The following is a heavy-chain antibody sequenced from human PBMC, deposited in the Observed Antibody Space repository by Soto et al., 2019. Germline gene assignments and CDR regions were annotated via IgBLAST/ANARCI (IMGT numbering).Heavy chain of an antibody. CDR3: ARALLTYYDYVWGSYRPGWFDP. CDR2: IYHSGST. D-gene: IGHD3-16*02. CDR1: GGSISSGGYS. J-gene: IGHJ5*02. Sequence: PSETLSLTCAVSGGSISSGGYSWSWTRQPPGKGLEWIGYIYHSGSTYYNPSLKSRVTISVDRSKNQFSLKLSSVTAADTAVYYCARALLTYYDYVWGSYRPGWFDPWGQGTLVTVSS. V-gene: IGHV4-30-2*01.